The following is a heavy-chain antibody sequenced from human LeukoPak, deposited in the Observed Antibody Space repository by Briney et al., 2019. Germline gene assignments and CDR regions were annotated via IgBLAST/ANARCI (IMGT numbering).Heavy chain of an antibody. CDR1: GFTFSSHD. CDR3: ARISKTDAFDI. J-gene: IGHJ3*02. Sequence: GGSLRLSCAASGFTFSSHDMHWVRQAAGKGLEWVSAIDTAGDTYPGSVKGRFTISRESAKNSLYLQMNSLRAGDTAVYYCARISKTDAFDIWGQGTMVTVSS. CDR2: IDTAGDT. D-gene: IGHD4-11*01. V-gene: IGHV3-13*01.